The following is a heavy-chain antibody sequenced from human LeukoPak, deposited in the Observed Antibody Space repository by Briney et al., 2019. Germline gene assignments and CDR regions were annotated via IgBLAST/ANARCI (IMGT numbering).Heavy chain of an antibody. Sequence: SETLSLTCAVYGGSFSGYYWSWIRQPPGKGLEWIGEINHSGSTNYNPSLKSRVTISVDTSKNQFSLKLSSVTAADTAVYYCARAPPYGSGSCKGMDVGGKGTTVTVSS. J-gene: IGHJ6*04. V-gene: IGHV4-34*01. CDR3: ARAPPYGSGSCKGMDV. CDR2: INHSGST. CDR1: GGSFSGYY. D-gene: IGHD3-10*01.